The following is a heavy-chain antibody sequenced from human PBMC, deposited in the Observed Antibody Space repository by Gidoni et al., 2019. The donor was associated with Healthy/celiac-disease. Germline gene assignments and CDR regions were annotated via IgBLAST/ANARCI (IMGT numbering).Heavy chain of an antibody. CDR2: ISSNGGST. J-gene: IGHJ4*02. Sequence: EVQLVESGGGLVQPGGSLRLSCSASGLPFSSYAMHLVRQAQGKGLEYVSAISSNGGSTYYADSVTGRVTIARDNSKNTLYLQMSSLRAEDTAVYYCVKDPGDYGDYWGQGTLVTVSS. CDR3: VKDPGDYGDY. CDR1: GLPFSSYA. V-gene: IGHV3-64D*09. D-gene: IGHD3-10*01.